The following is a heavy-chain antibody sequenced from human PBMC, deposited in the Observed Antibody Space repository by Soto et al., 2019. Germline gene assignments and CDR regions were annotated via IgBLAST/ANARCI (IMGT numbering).Heavy chain of an antibody. V-gene: IGHV1-69*12. Sequence: QVQLVQSGAEVKKPGSSVKVSCKASGGTFSSYAISWVRQAPGQGLEWMGGIIPIFGTANYAQKFQGRVTITADESTIRASMELSSVRSEATAVYDWARAGAGAVHTLSYYYYGMDVWGQGTKVTVSS. J-gene: IGHJ6*02. CDR1: GGTFSSYA. CDR2: IIPIFGTA. CDR3: ARAGAGAVHTLSYYYYGMDV. D-gene: IGHD2-15*01.